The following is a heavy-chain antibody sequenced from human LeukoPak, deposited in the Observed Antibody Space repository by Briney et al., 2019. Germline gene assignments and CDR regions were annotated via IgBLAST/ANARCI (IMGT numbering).Heavy chain of an antibody. Sequence: ASVKVSCKASGYTFTSYDINWVRQAPGQGLEWMGGMNPNSGNTGYAQKFQGRVTITRNTSISTAYMELSSLRSEDTAVYYCARVRITMVRGVITTFDYWGQGTLVTVSS. CDR3: ARVRITMVRGVITTFDY. CDR1: GYTFTSYD. D-gene: IGHD3-10*01. CDR2: MNPNSGNT. J-gene: IGHJ4*02. V-gene: IGHV1-8*01.